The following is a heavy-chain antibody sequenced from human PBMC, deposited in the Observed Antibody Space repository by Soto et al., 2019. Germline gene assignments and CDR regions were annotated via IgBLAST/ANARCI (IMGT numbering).Heavy chain of an antibody. V-gene: IGHV1-46*02. CDR3: AGVDHIAVVTDIFNS. CDR2: IHPSGGGS. Sequence: ASVKVSCKSSGYPFNTYYLHWVRQAPGQGLEWMGMIHPSGGGSTYAQKFLGRVTMTMDSSTSTVFMELTSLRSADTAVYYCAGVDHIAVVTDIFNSWGQGTLVTVSS. D-gene: IGHD2-21*02. J-gene: IGHJ4*02. CDR1: GYPFNTYY.